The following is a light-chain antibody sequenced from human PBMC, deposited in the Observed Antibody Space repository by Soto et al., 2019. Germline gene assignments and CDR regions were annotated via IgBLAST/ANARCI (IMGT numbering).Light chain of an antibody. CDR3: SSYTSDSTYV. J-gene: IGLJ1*01. V-gene: IGLV2-14*01. CDR1: SSDVGGYNY. Sequence: QSVLTQPASVSGSPGQSITISCTGTSSDVGGYNYVSWYQEYPGKAPKLMIYDVSNRPSGVSNRFSGSKSGNTASLTISGLQAEDEADYYCSSYTSDSTYVFGTGTKLTVL. CDR2: DVS.